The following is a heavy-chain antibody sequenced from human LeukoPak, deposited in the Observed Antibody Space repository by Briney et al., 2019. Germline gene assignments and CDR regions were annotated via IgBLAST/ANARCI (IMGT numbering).Heavy chain of an antibody. Sequence: GGSLRLSCAASGFSLIDAWMSWVRQAPGKGLECVGRMKPRGTTDDAEPMNDRFIVSRDDSKDTLYLQMNSLKAEDTGLYYCTQLSRGYWGQGTQVTVSS. J-gene: IGHJ4*02. CDR1: GFSLIDAW. CDR2: MKPRGTT. CDR3: TQLSRGY. V-gene: IGHV3-15*01. D-gene: IGHD1-1*01.